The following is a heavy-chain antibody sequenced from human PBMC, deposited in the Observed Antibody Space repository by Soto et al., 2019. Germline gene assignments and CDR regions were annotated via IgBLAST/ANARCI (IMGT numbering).Heavy chain of an antibody. CDR2: ISYRGST. Sequence: SETLSLTCSVSGGSISSTTFYWGWIRQPPRQGLELMGTISYRGSTSYNPSLKSRVTISVDTSKNQFSLRLTSVTAADTAVYYCARLLGWSNYDYFDPWGHGTLVTVSS. CDR1: GGSISSTTFY. V-gene: IGHV4-39*01. CDR3: ARLLGWSNYDYFDP. J-gene: IGHJ5*02. D-gene: IGHD6-19*01.